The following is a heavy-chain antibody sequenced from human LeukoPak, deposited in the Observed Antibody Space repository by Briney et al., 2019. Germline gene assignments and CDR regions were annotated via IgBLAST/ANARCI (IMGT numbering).Heavy chain of an antibody. J-gene: IGHJ5*02. CDR2: IYYSGST. CDR3: ARATFLEWNNNWFDP. V-gene: IGHV4-31*03. Sequence: TLSLTCTVSGGSISSGGHYWSWIRQHPGKGLEWIGYIYYSGSTYYNPSLKSRVTISVDTSKNQFSLKLSSVTAADTAVYYCARATFLEWNNNWFDPWGQGTLVTVSS. CDR1: GGSISSGGHY. D-gene: IGHD3-3*02.